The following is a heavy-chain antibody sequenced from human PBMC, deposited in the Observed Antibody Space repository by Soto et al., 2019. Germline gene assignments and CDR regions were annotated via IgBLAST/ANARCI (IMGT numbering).Heavy chain of an antibody. V-gene: IGHV3-23*01. CDR2: ISGSGGSP. Sequence: EVQLLESGGGLVQPGGSLRLSCAASGFTFSTYAMNWVRQAPGRGLEWVSTISGSGGSPYYADSVKGRFTISRDNSKNTLYLHMNSLRAEDTAVYYCAKEQTWSPTHAFDIWGQGTMVTVSS. CDR1: GFTFSTYA. CDR3: AKEQTWSPTHAFDI. J-gene: IGHJ3*02.